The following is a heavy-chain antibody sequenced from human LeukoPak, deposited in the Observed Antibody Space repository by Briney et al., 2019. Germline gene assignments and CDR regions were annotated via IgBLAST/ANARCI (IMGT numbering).Heavy chain of an antibody. V-gene: IGHV1-69*13. J-gene: IGHJ3*02. CDR2: IIPIFGTA. D-gene: IGHD5-24*01. CDR3: AREGLQLRDAFDI. CDR1: GGTFSIYA. Sequence: ASVKVSCKASGGTFSIYALSWVRQAPGQGLEWMGGIIPIFGTANYAQKFQGRVTITADESTSTAYMELSSLRSEDTAVYYCAREGLQLRDAFDIWGQGTVVTVSS.